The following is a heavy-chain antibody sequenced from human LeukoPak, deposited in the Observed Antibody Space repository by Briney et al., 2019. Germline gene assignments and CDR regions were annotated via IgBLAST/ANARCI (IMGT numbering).Heavy chain of an antibody. V-gene: IGHV4-4*07. Sequence: SETLSLTCTVSGGSISSYYWSWIRQPAGKGLEWIGRIYTSGSTNYNPSLKSRVTMSVDTSKNQFSLKLSSVTAADTAVYYCAAHSSSWYGGLRWFDPWGQGTLVTVSS. J-gene: IGHJ5*02. CDR1: GGSISSYY. CDR2: IYTSGST. D-gene: IGHD6-13*01. CDR3: AAHSSSWYGGLRWFDP.